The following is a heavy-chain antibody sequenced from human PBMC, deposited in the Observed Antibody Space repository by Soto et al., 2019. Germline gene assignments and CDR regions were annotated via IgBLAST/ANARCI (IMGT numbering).Heavy chain of an antibody. D-gene: IGHD3-10*01. J-gene: IGHJ6*02. CDR2: FDPEDGET. V-gene: IGHV1-24*01. CDR1: GYTLTELS. CDR3: ATAGMVRGVIKGEYYYGMDV. Sequence: ASVKVSCKVSGYTLTELSMHWVRQAPGKGLEWMGGFDPEDGETIYAQKFQGRVTMTEDTSTDTAYMELSSLRSEDTAVYYCATAGMVRGVIKGEYYYGMDVWGQGTTVTVSS.